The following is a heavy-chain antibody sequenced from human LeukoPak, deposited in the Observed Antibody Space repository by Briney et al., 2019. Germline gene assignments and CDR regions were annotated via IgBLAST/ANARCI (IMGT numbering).Heavy chain of an antibody. CDR1: GGSISSYY. V-gene: IGHV4-59*01. D-gene: IGHD6-6*01. CDR2: IYYSGST. J-gene: IGHJ4*02. CDR3: ASGIAARLGYFDY. Sequence: SETLSLTCTVSGGSISSYYWSWIRQPPGKGLEWSGYIYYSGSTNYNPSLKSRVTISVDTSKNQFSLKLSSVTAADTAVYYCASGIAARLGYFDYWGQGTLVTVSS.